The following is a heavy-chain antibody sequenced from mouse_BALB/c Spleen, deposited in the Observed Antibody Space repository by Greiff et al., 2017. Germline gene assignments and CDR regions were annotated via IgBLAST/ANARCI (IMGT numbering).Heavy chain of an antibody. D-gene: IGHD4-1*01. CDR1: GFTFSSYG. J-gene: IGHJ2*01. CDR2: ISSGGSYT. V-gene: IGHV5-6*01. CDR3: ARQGKTGTTYFDY. Sequence: EVQGVESGGDLVKPGGSLKLSCAASGFTFSSYGMSWVRQTPDKRLEWVATISSGGSYTYYPDSVKGRFTISRDNAKNTLYLQMSSLKSEDTAMYYCARQGKTGTTYFDYWGQGTTLTVSS.